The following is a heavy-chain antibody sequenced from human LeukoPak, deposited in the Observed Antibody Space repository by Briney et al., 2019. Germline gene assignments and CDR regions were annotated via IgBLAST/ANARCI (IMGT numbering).Heavy chain of an antibody. J-gene: IGHJ4*02. D-gene: IGHD6-19*01. V-gene: IGHV1-3*01. CDR2: INAANGNT. CDR3: ARAYDSGCNY. Sequence: ASVRVSCKASGYTFTGYATHWVRQAPGQRLEWMGLINAANGNTRYSQTFQDRVTITRDTSASTAYMELSSLRSEDTAVYYCARAYDSGCNYWGQGTLVTVSS. CDR1: GYTFTGYA.